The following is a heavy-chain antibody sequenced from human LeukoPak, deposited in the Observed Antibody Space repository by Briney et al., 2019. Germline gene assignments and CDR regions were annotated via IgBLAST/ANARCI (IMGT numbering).Heavy chain of an antibody. CDR2: IYTSGST. Sequence: SETLSLTCTVSGGSISSYYWSWIRQPAGKGLEWIGRIYTSGSTNYNPSLKSRVTMSVDTSKNQFSLKLSSVTAEDTAVYYCARDRDYGDYRDAFDIWGQGTMVTVSS. V-gene: IGHV4-4*07. J-gene: IGHJ3*02. CDR3: ARDRDYGDYRDAFDI. D-gene: IGHD4-17*01. CDR1: GGSISSYY.